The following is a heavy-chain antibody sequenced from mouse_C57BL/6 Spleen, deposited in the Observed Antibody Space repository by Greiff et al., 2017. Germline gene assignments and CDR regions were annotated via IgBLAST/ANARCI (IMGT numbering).Heavy chain of an antibody. CDR2: ISSGSSTI. J-gene: IGHJ2*01. D-gene: IGHD1-1*01. CDR3: ARNLDYYGSRYYFDY. V-gene: IGHV5-17*01. Sequence: EVKLVESGGGLVKPGGSLKLSCAASGFTFSDYGMHWVRQAPEKGLEWVAYISSGSSTIYYADTVKGRFTISRDNAKNTLFLQMTSLRSEDTAMYYCARNLDYYGSRYYFDYWGQGTTLTVSS. CDR1: GFTFSDYG.